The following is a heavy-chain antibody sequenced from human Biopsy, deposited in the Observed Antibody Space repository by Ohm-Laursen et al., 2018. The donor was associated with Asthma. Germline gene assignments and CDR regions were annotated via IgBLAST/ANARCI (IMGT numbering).Heavy chain of an antibody. CDR3: ARAQITSDSDWFDS. D-gene: IGHD5-24*01. CDR2: SFHSGST. Sequence: SQTLSLTCNVSGASISRGDFYWSWIRQPPGKGLEWIGYSFHSGSTYYKSSLKSRVSIFVDTSKNQLSLRLSSVTAADTAVYYSARAQITSDSDWFDSWGQGTLVTVSS. V-gene: IGHV4-30-4*01. CDR1: GASISRGDFY. J-gene: IGHJ5*01.